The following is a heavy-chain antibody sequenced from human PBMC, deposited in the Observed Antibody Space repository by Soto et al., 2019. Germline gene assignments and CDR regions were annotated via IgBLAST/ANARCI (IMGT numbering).Heavy chain of an antibody. CDR2: IYHSGST. D-gene: IGHD2-15*01. J-gene: IGHJ3*02. V-gene: IGHV4-4*02. CDR3: ARGDCSGGSCYSVDI. CDR1: GGTISGSNW. Sequence: ETLSLTCAVSGGTISGSNWWSWVRQPPGKGLEWIGEIYHSGSTNYNPSLKSRVTISVDKSKNQFSLKLSSVTAADTAVYYCARGDCSGGSCYSVDIWGQGSMVTVSS.